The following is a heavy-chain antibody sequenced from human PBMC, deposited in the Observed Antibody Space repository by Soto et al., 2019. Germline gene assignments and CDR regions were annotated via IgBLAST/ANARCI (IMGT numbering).Heavy chain of an antibody. Sequence: QLQLQESGSGLVKTSETLSLTCTVSGASISYGGFSWSWIRQSPGKGLEWIGYISHLESTYFHPSFKSRLTMSIDRTRNQFSLKLSSVTAADMAVYYCARGGDYDSFDYWGQGVLVTVSS. D-gene: IGHD2-21*02. J-gene: IGHJ4*02. CDR1: GASISYGGFS. CDR2: ISHLEST. CDR3: ARGGDYDSFDY. V-gene: IGHV4-30-2*06.